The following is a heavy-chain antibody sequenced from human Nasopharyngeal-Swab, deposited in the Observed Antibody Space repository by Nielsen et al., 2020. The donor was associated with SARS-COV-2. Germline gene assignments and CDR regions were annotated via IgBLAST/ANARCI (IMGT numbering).Heavy chain of an antibody. Sequence: EGSLRLSCAASGFTFSSYSMNWVRQAPGKGLEWVSSISSSSSYIYYADSVKGRFTISRDNAKNSLYLQMNSLRAEDTAVYYCARSGELRFLEWLNTRPDYWGQGTPVTVSS. CDR3: ARSGELRFLEWLNTRPDY. V-gene: IGHV3-21*01. CDR1: GFTFSSYS. J-gene: IGHJ4*02. D-gene: IGHD3-3*01. CDR2: ISSSSSYI.